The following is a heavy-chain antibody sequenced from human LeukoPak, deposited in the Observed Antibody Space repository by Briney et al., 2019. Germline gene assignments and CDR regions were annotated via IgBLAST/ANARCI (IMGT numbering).Heavy chain of an antibody. V-gene: IGHV3-49*04. CDR3: TRVWQSGSSYAFDI. D-gene: IGHD1-26*01. Sequence: NPGGSLRLSCTASGFTFGDYAMSWVRQAPGKGLEWVGFIRSKAYGGTTEYAASVKGRFTISRDDSKSIAYLQMNSLKTEDTVVYYCTRVWQSGSSYAFDIWGQGTMVTVSS. CDR2: IRSKAYGGTT. J-gene: IGHJ3*02. CDR1: GFTFGDYA.